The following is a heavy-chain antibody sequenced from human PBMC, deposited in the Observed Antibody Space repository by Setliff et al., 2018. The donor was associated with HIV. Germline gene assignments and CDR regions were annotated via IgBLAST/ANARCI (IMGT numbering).Heavy chain of an antibody. CDR3: ARGSWGSWRFDY. V-gene: IGHV4-4*07. CDR2: IYIRDT. CDR1: GGAMNNNY. D-gene: IGHD6-13*01. Sequence: SETLSLTCTVSGGAMNNNYWSWIRQPAGKGLEWIGRIYIRDTNYNPSLKTRLTMSLDTSSNQFSLNLNYVTAADTAVYYCARGSWGSWRFDYWGQGTLVTVSS. J-gene: IGHJ4*02.